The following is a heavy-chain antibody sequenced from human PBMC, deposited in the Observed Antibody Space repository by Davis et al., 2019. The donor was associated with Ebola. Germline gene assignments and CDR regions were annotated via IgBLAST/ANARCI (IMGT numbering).Heavy chain of an antibody. V-gene: IGHV4-34*09. J-gene: IGHJ6*02. CDR3: ARGRIAARFFYYYGMDV. D-gene: IGHD6-6*01. CDR1: GGSFSGYY. Sequence: MPSETLSLTCAVYGGSFSGYYWSWIRQPPGKGLAWIGEINHSGSTNYNPSLKSRVTISVDTSKNQFSLKLSSVTAADTAVYYCARGRIAARFFYYYGMDVWGQGTTVTVSS. CDR2: INHSGST.